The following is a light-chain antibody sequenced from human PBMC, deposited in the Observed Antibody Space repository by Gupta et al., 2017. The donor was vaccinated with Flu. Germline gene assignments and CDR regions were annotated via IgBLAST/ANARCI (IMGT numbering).Light chain of an antibody. CDR1: QSISIY. CDR2: GAS. CDR3: QQSYSTSPFT. J-gene: IGKJ3*01. Sequence: DRVDITCRASQSISIYLNWYQQKPGKAPKLLIYGASSLRRGVPSRFSGSGSGTDFTLTINSLQPEDFATYYCQQSYSTSPFTFGPGTKVDI. V-gene: IGKV1-39*01.